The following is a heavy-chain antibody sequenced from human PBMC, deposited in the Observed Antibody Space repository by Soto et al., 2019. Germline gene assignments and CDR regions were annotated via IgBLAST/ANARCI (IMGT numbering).Heavy chain of an antibody. J-gene: IGHJ4*02. V-gene: IGHV3-49*03. CDR3: IPELDRVYYDFWSGYYTFDY. Sequence: EVQLVESGGGLVQPGRSLRLSCTASGFTFGDYAMSWFRQAPGKGLEWVGFIRSKAYGGTTEYAASVKGRFTISRDDSKSIAYLQMNSLKTEDTAVYYCIPELDRVYYDFWSGYYTFDYWGQGTLVTVSS. CDR2: IRSKAYGGTT. CDR1: GFTFGDYA. D-gene: IGHD3-3*01.